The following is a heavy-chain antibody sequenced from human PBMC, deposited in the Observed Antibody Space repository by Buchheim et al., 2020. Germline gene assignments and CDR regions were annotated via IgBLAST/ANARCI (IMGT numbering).Heavy chain of an antibody. CDR3: ADPPPGF. CDR2: INQDGTEK. V-gene: IGHV3-7*01. D-gene: IGHD7-27*01. J-gene: IGHJ4*02. Sequence: EVQLVESGGGLVQPGGSLRLSCAASGFTFSNFWMTWVRQAPGKGLEWVANINQDGTEKYYLDSVKGRFTISRDNAKNSLFLQMNSLRAEDTAVYYCADPPPGFWGQGTL. CDR1: GFTFSNFW.